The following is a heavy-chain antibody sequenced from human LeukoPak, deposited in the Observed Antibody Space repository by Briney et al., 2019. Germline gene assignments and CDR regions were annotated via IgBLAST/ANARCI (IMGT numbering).Heavy chain of an antibody. CDR1: GGSISSGDYY. V-gene: IGHV4-30-4*01. D-gene: IGHD2-8*01. CDR3: AREANDYYYYGMDV. J-gene: IGHJ6*02. CDR2: IYYSGST. Sequence: PSETLSLTCTVSGGSISSGDYYWSWLRQPPGKGLEWIGYIYYSGSTYYNPSLKSRVTISVDTSKNQFSLKLSSVTAADTAVYYCAREANDYYYYGMDVWGQGTTVTVSS.